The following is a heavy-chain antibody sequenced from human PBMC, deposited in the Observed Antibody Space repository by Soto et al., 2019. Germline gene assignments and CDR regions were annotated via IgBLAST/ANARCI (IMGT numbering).Heavy chain of an antibody. J-gene: IGHJ4*02. Sequence: ASETLSLTCTVSGGSISSGGYYWSWIRQHPGKGLEWVGYSYYTGSSYYNPSLKSRVTISVDASKNHLSLRLAAVTAAETAVYYCGRDLRGYSRYDYPDYWGQGIPVTVSS. V-gene: IGHV4-31*03. CDR3: GRDLRGYSRYDYPDY. D-gene: IGHD5-12*01. CDR1: GGSISSGGYY. CDR2: SYYTGSS.